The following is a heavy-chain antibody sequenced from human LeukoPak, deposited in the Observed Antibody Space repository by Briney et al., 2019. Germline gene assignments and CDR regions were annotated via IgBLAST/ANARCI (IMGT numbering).Heavy chain of an antibody. Sequence: ASVTVSFTASGYTFTSYAISWVRQAPGQGLEWMGWISGYNDNTNYAQKVQGRVTMTTDTSTSTAYMELRSLRSDDTAVYYCARDSHDSSGNYLDYWGQGTLVTVSS. CDR1: GYTFTSYA. CDR2: ISGYNDNT. D-gene: IGHD3-22*01. J-gene: IGHJ4*02. V-gene: IGHV1-18*01. CDR3: ARDSHDSSGNYLDY.